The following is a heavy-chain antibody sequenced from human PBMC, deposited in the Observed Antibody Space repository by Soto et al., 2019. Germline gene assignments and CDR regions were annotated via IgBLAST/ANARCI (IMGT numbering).Heavy chain of an antibody. V-gene: IGHV3-23*01. CDR3: AKDGAYYDILTGYYPSSFDY. CDR1: GFTFSSYA. Sequence: SGFTFSSYAMSWVRQAPGKGLEWVSAISGSGGSTYYADSVKGRFTISRDNSKNTLYLQMNSLRAEDTAVYYCAKDGAYYDILTGYYPSSFDYWGQGTQVTVSS. D-gene: IGHD3-9*01. J-gene: IGHJ4*02. CDR2: ISGSGGST.